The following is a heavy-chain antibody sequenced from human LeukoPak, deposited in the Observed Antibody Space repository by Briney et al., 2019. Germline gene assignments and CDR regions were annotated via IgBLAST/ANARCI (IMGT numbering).Heavy chain of an antibody. J-gene: IGHJ3*02. V-gene: IGHV3-7*04. CDR2: VKQDGSEK. CDR1: GFTLSSYW. D-gene: IGHD6-25*01. CDR3: ARSSSAGFDI. Sequence: GGSLRPSCAAPGFTLSSYWMSWVRQAPGKGLEWVANVKQDGSEKYYVDSVKGRFTISRDNAKNSLSLQMNSLRDEDTAVYYCARSSSAGFDIWGQGTVVTVSS.